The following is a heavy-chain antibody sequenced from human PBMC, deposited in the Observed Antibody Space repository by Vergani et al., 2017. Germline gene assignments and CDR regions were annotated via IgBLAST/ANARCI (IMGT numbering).Heavy chain of an antibody. V-gene: IGHV2-5*08. CDR2: IYWDDDK. CDR1: GFSLSNARMG. CDR3: AHSNLYSGYVQYYFDY. D-gene: IGHD5-12*01. J-gene: IGHJ4*02. Sequence: QVTLKESGPVLVKPTETLTLTCTVSGFSLSNARMGVSWIRQPPGKALEWLALIYWDDDKRYSPSLKSRLTITKDTSKNQVFLTMTNMDPVDTATYYCAHSNLYSGYVQYYFDYWGQGTLVTVSS.